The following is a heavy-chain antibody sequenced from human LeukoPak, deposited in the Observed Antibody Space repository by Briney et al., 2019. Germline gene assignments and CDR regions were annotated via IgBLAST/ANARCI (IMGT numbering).Heavy chain of an antibody. J-gene: IGHJ4*02. Sequence: SETLSLTCTVSGGSISNYYWSWIRQPPGKRLEWIGYIYYSGSTNYNPSLKSRVTISVDTSKNQFSLKLSSVTAADTAVYYCASQRPSSPYYFDYWGREPWSPSPQ. CDR2: IYYSGST. CDR3: ASQRPSSPYYFDY. D-gene: IGHD2-15*01. CDR1: GGSISNYY. V-gene: IGHV4-59*01.